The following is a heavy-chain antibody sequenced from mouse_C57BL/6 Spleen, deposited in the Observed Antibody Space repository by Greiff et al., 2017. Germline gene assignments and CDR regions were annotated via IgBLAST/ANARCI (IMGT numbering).Heavy chain of an antibody. Sequence: EVMLVESGGGLVKPGGSLKLSCAASGFTFSSYAMSWVRQTPEKRLEWVATISDGGSYTYYPDNVKGRFTISRDNAKNNLYLQMSHLKSEDTAMYYCARDYYYGSSYNYAMDYWGQGTSVTGSS. CDR1: GFTFSSYA. J-gene: IGHJ4*01. CDR2: ISDGGSYT. D-gene: IGHD1-1*01. V-gene: IGHV5-4*01. CDR3: ARDYYYGSSYNYAMDY.